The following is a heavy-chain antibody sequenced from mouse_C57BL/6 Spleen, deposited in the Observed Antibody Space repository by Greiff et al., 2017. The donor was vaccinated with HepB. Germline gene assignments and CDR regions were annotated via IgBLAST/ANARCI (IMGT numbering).Heavy chain of an antibody. Sequence: EVKLVESGGGLVKPAGSLKLSCAASGFTFSSYAMSWVRQTPEKRLEWVATISDDGSYTYYPANVKGRFTISRDNAKNNLYLQMSQLKSEDTAMYYCAREDGYYWYFDVWGTGTTVTVAS. CDR2: ISDDGSYT. V-gene: IGHV5-4*01. CDR3: AREDGYYWYFDV. CDR1: GFTFSSYA. D-gene: IGHD2-3*01. J-gene: IGHJ1*03.